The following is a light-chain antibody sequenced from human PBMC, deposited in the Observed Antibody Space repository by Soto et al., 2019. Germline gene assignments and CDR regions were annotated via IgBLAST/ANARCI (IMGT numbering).Light chain of an antibody. CDR3: MQALQSLT. Sequence: EIVVSHAPLTLPVTPVEPASISCICIQSLLYNNTYNYLDWYVQKPGQSPQLLIYFGSNRAPGVPDRFSGSGSGTDFTLKINRVEAEDVGTYYCMQALQSLTFGQGTRLEIK. CDR1: QSLLYNNTYNY. J-gene: IGKJ5*01. CDR2: FGS. V-gene: IGKV2-28*01.